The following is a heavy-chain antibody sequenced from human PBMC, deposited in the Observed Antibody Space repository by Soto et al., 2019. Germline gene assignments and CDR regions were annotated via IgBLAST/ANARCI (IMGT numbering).Heavy chain of an antibody. Sequence: QVQLQQWGAGLLKPSETLSLTCAVYGGSFSGYYWSWIRQPPGKGLEWIGEINHSGSTNYNPSLRSRVTVSVDTFKDQFSPKLRSVTAADTAVYYCARPVQLWSNWFDPRGQGTLVTVSS. V-gene: IGHV4-34*01. J-gene: IGHJ5*02. CDR2: INHSGST. CDR1: GGSFSGYY. CDR3: ARPVQLWSNWFDP. D-gene: IGHD5-18*01.